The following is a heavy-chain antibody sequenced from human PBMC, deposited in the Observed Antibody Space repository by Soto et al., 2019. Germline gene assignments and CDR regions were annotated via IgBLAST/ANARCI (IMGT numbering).Heavy chain of an antibody. J-gene: IGHJ4*02. CDR2: ISAYNGNT. Sequence: ASVKVSCKASDSSCATSGISWVRQAPGQGLEWMGWISAYNGNTNYEQKLQDRVTMTTDTSTSTAYLELRSLRSDDTAVYYCARAGHYYDSSGYANWGQGTLVTVSS. D-gene: IGHD3-22*01. V-gene: IGHV1-18*01. CDR3: ARAGHYYDSSGYAN. CDR1: DSSCATSG.